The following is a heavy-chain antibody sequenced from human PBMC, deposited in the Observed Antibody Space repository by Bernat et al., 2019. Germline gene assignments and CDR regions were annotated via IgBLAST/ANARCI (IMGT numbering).Heavy chain of an antibody. V-gene: IGHV5-51*01. Sequence: EVHLVQSGAEVKKPGESLKISCKGSGYSFTDYWIAWVRQMPGKGLEWMGIIWPGDSDTRYSPSFQGQVTNAGDKSNTTGYLQGGRLEASDTAMYYCARGLGYGSGRYRQLDYWGQGALVTVSS. CDR2: IWPGDSDT. D-gene: IGHD3-10*01. J-gene: IGHJ4*02. CDR1: GYSFTDYW. CDR3: ARGLGYGSGRYRQLDY.